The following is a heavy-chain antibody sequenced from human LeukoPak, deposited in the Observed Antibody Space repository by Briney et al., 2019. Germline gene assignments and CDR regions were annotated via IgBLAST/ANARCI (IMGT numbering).Heavy chain of an antibody. Sequence: GGSLRLSCAASGFTFSSYGMHWVRQAPGKGLEWVAVISYDGSNKYYADSVKGRFTISRDNSKNTLYLQMNSLRAEDTALYYCAKDPYSSGWHVHFWRQGPLVTVSS. D-gene: IGHD6-19*01. CDR1: GFTFSSYG. J-gene: IGHJ4*02. V-gene: IGHV3-30*18. CDR2: ISYDGSNK. CDR3: AKDPYSSGWHVHF.